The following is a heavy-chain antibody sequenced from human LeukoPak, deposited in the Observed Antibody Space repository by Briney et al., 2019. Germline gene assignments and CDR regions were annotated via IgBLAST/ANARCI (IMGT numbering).Heavy chain of an antibody. CDR3: ARGEVGSIGRLGY. CDR1: GYSISSGNY. V-gene: IGHV4-38-2*02. CDR2: TYHSGST. J-gene: IGHJ4*02. D-gene: IGHD2/OR15-2a*01. Sequence: SETLSLTCSVSGYSISSGNYWGWIRQPPGKTLEWIGSTYHSGSTQLHPSLHSRVTISVDTSKNQFFLNLSSVTATDTAVYYCARGEVGSIGRLGYWGQGILVTVSS.